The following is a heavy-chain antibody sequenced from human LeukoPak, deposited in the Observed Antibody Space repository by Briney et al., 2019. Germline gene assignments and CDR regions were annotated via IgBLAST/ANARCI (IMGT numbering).Heavy chain of an antibody. V-gene: IGHV4-34*01. Sequence: ETLSLTCAVYGGSFSGYYWSWIRQPPGKGLEWIGEINHSGSTNYNPSLKSRVTISVDTSKNQFSLKLSSVTAADTAVYYCARSRGRTCGTGSHDYCHQAILITVSS. CDR2: INHSGST. CDR1: GGSFSGYY. CDR3: ARSRGRTCGTGSHDY. D-gene: IGHD2-15*01. J-gene: IGHJ4*02.